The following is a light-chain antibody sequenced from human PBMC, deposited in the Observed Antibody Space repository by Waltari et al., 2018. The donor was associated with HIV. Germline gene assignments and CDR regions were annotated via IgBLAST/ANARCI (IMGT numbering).Light chain of an antibody. V-gene: IGLV1-40*01. CDR3: QSYDSSLSVNWV. CDR1: TYNIGAGYD. Sequence: QSVLTPPPSVSVAPGQRVTISCTGLTYNIGAGYDFHWYQHLPVTAPKLLIYGNNNRPSGVPDRFSGSRSGTSSSMAITGLQAEDEAVYYCQSYDSSLSVNWVFGGGTKLTVL. J-gene: IGLJ3*02. CDR2: GNN.